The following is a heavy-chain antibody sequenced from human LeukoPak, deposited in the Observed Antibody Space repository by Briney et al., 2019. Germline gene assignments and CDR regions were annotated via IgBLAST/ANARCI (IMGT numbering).Heavy chain of an antibody. V-gene: IGHV4-59*01. Sequence: SETPSLTSTLSGASTSSYYWSWIRERPGEGLEWSGYIHYSGSTNYNPSLKSRVTISVDTSKNQFSLRLSSVTAADTAVYYCARHRYYYDSSGYYYQPWGQGTLVTVSS. CDR1: GASTSSYY. CDR3: ARHRYYYDSSGYYYQP. J-gene: IGHJ5*02. D-gene: IGHD3-22*01. CDR2: IHYSGST.